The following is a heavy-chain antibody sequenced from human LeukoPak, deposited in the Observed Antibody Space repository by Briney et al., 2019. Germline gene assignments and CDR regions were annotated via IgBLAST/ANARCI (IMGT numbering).Heavy chain of an antibody. CDR2: IRSKANSYAT. D-gene: IGHD6-6*01. CDR1: GFTFSSYS. Sequence: GGSLRLSCAASGFTFSSYSMNWVRQASGKGLEWVGRIRSKANSYATAYAASVKGRFTISRDDSKNTAYLQMNSLKTEDTAVYYCTRQASIAAREGDYWGQGTLVTVSS. J-gene: IGHJ4*02. V-gene: IGHV3-73*01. CDR3: TRQASIAAREGDY.